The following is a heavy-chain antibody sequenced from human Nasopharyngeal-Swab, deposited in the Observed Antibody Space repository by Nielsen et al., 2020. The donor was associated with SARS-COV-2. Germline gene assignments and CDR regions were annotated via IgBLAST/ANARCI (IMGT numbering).Heavy chain of an antibody. CDR1: GGSISSYY. CDR2: IYYSGTT. V-gene: IGHV4-59*01. Sequence: GSLRLSCTVSGGSISSYYWSWIRQPPGKGLEWIGYIYYSGTTEYNPSLKSRVIILVDTSKNQFSLKLSSVTAADTAVYYCARTQRYYDSSGYYYYYMDVWGKGTTVTVSS. D-gene: IGHD3-22*01. J-gene: IGHJ6*03. CDR3: ARTQRYYDSSGYYYYYMDV.